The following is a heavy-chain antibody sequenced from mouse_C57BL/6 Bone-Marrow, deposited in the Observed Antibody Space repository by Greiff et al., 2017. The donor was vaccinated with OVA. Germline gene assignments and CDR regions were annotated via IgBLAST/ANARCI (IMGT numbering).Heavy chain of an antibody. CDR2: ISNGGGST. Sequence: EVQGVESGGGLVQPGGSLKLSCAASGFTFSDYYMYWVRQTPEKRLEWVAYISNGGGSTYYPDTVKGRFTISRDNAKNTLYLQMSRLKSEDTAMYYCVKLGGFAYWGQGTLVTVSA. CDR3: VKLGGFAY. V-gene: IGHV5-12*01. D-gene: IGHD3-1*01. J-gene: IGHJ3*01. CDR1: GFTFSDYY.